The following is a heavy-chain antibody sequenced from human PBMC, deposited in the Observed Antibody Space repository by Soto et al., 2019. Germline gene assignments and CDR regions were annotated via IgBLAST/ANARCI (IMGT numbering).Heavy chain of an antibody. CDR2: IRSNNEGGTS. CDR1: GFTFSNAS. J-gene: IGHJ4*01. Sequence: PGVSLKLSFAASGFTFSNASVNGVRQATGKGLERVGRIRSNNEGGTSDFAAHVKGRFAISRDDSKHTAYLQMDSLRTEDTAIYYCTTDSHYSGVLVRFDYWGLGTLVTVSS. D-gene: IGHD1-26*01. V-gene: IGHV3-15*07. CDR3: TTDSHYSGVLVRFDY.